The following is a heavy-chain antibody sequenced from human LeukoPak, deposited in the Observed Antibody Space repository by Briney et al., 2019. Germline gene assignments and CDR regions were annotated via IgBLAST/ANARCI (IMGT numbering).Heavy chain of an antibody. Sequence: PSETLSLTCTVSGGSISSYYWSWIRQPPGKGLEWIGYIYYSGSTNYNPSLKSRVTISVDTSKNQFSLKLSSVTAADTAVYYCARLHSSSPSDYWGQGTLVTVSS. J-gene: IGHJ4*02. V-gene: IGHV4-59*12. CDR1: GGSISSYY. D-gene: IGHD6-6*01. CDR2: IYYSGST. CDR3: ARLHSSSPSDY.